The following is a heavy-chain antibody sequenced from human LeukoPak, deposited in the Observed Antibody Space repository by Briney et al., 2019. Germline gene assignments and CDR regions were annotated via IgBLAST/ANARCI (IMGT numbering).Heavy chain of an antibody. CDR3: ARSPRSSPYYFVS. CDR1: GFTFSDYY. V-gene: IGHV3-11*03. J-gene: IGHJ4*02. CDR2: TSDSSSYT. Sequence: GGSLRLSCAASGFTFSDYYMSWIRQAPGMGLEWVSYTSDSSSYTDYADSVKGRFTISRDNAKNSLFLLMNTLRAEDTAAYYCARSPRSSPYYFVSWGQGTLVTVSS.